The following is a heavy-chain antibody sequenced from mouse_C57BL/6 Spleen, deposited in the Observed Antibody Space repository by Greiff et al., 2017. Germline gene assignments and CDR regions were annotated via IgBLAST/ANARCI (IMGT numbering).Heavy chain of an antibody. D-gene: IGHD2-3*01. V-gene: IGHV1-50*01. J-gene: IGHJ2*01. CDR1: GYTFTSYW. Sequence: VQLQQPGAELVKPGASVKLSCKASGYTFTSYWMQWVKQRPGQGLEWIGEIDPSDSYTNYNQKFKGKATLTVDTSSSTAYMQLSSLTSEDSAVYYCARGYDGFYWGQGTTLTVSS. CDR2: IDPSDSYT. CDR3: ARGYDGFY.